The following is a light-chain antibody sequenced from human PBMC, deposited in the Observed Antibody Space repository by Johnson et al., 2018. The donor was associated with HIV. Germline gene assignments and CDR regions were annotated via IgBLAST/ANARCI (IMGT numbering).Light chain of an antibody. CDR1: SSNIENYF. J-gene: IGLJ1*01. Sequence: QAVLTQPPSVSAAPGQRVNISCSGHSSNIENYFVSWYQQLPGAAPRLLIYEDYKRPSGIPDRFSGSKSGTSATLGITGLQTGDEADYYCGTWDSSLSAGRGVFGTGTKVTVL. V-gene: IGLV1-51*02. CDR2: EDY. CDR3: GTWDSSLSAGRGV.